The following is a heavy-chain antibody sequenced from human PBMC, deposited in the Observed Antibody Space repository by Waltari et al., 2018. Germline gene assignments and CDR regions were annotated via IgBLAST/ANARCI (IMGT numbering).Heavy chain of an antibody. D-gene: IGHD6-13*01. Sequence: EVQLLESGGGLVQPGGSLRLSCAASGLTFSRATMSWVRQAAGTSLSWVSAVTDDSGNTYYADSVKGRFTISRDNSKNTLYLQMNSLRAEDTAIYYCAKDLRGPEAGTWYFDLWGRGTLVTVSS. CDR1: GLTFSRAT. V-gene: IGHV3-23*01. CDR2: VTDDSGNT. CDR3: AKDLRGPEAGTWYFDL. J-gene: IGHJ2*01.